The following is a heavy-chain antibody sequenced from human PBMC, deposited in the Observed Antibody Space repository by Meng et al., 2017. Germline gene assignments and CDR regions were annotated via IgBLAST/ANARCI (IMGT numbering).Heavy chain of an antibody. CDR1: GGSVSSGSYY. Sequence: SETLSLTCTVSGGSVSSGSYYWSWIRQPPGKGLEWIGEINHSGSTNYNPSLKSRVTISVDTSKNQFSLKLSSVTAADTAVYYCARGKGSDFWSGYYGYYFDYWGQGTLVTVSS. V-gene: IGHV4-39*07. CDR3: ARGKGSDFWSGYYGYYFDY. D-gene: IGHD3-3*01. J-gene: IGHJ4*02. CDR2: INHSGST.